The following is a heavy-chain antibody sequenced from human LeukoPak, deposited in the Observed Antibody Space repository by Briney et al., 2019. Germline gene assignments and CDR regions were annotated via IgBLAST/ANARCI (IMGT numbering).Heavy chain of an antibody. V-gene: IGHV4-31*02. CDR2: IYYSGST. CDR3: ARDNGDEFDY. Sequence: TWVRQPPGKGLEWIGYIYYSGSTYYNPSLKSRVTISVDTSKNQSSLKLSSVTAADTAVYYCARDNGDEFDYWGQGTLVTVSS. J-gene: IGHJ4*02. D-gene: IGHD4-17*01.